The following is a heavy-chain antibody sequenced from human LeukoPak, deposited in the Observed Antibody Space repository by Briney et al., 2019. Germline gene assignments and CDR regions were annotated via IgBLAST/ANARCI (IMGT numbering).Heavy chain of an antibody. D-gene: IGHD6-6*01. CDR2: ISYDGSNK. Sequence: GGSLRLSCAASGFTFSSYAMHWVRQAPGKGLEWVAVISYDGSNKYYADSVKGRFTISRDNAKNSLYLQMNSLRAEDMALYYCAKDMLREQLAPFDYWGQGTLVTVSS. J-gene: IGHJ4*02. V-gene: IGHV3-30-3*01. CDR1: GFTFSSYA. CDR3: AKDMLREQLAPFDY.